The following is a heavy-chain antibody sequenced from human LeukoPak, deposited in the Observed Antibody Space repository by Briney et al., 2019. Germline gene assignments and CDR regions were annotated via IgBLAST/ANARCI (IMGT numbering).Heavy chain of an antibody. D-gene: IGHD4-17*01. CDR3: ARSTYGDCAVY. V-gene: IGHV4-59*01. Sequence: SETLSLTCTVSGGSISSYYWSWIRQPPGKGLEWIGYIYYSGSTNYNPSLKSRVTISVDTSKNQFSLKLSSVTAADTAVYYCARSTYGDCAVYWGQGTLVTVSS. J-gene: IGHJ4*02. CDR1: GGSISSYY. CDR2: IYYSGST.